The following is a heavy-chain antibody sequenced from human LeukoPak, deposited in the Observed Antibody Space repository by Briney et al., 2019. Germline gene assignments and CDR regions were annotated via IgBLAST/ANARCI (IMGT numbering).Heavy chain of an antibody. Sequence: SSETLSLTCTVSGGSISSSSYYCGWIRQPPGKGLEWIGSIYYSGSGSTHYNPSLKSRVTIYVDTPKNQYSLKLSSVTAADTAVYYCARHGGDSHNWFDPWGQGTLVTVSS. J-gene: IGHJ5*02. CDR2: IYYSGSGST. CDR1: GGSISSSSYY. D-gene: IGHD2-21*01. CDR3: ARHGGDSHNWFDP. V-gene: IGHV4-39*01.